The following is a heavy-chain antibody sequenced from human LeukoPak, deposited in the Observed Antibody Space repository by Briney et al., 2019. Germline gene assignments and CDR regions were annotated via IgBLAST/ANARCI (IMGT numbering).Heavy chain of an antibody. CDR2: IYYSGST. Sequence: SETLSLTCTVSGGSISSSSYYWGWIRQPPGKGLEWIGSIYYSGSTYYNPSPKSRVTISVDTSKNQFSLKLSSVTAADTAVYYCARVFPIPSYFDYWGQGTLVTVSS. CDR1: GGSISSSSYY. V-gene: IGHV4-39*07. J-gene: IGHJ4*02. CDR3: ARVFPIPSYFDY. D-gene: IGHD2-21*01.